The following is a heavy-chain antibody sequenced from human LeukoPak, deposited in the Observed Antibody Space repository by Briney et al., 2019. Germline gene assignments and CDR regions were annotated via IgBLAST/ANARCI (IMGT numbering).Heavy chain of an antibody. J-gene: IGHJ3*02. Sequence: GGSLRLSCAASGFTFSTYWMNWVRQAPGKGLEWVAKIKQDGGEKYYVDSVKGRFTISGDNVKNTLFLQMNSLTAEDTAVYYCARSGAGGAFDMWGRGTMVTVSS. CDR1: GFTFSTYW. CDR3: ARSGAGGAFDM. D-gene: IGHD3-10*01. CDR2: IKQDGGEK. V-gene: IGHV3-7*01.